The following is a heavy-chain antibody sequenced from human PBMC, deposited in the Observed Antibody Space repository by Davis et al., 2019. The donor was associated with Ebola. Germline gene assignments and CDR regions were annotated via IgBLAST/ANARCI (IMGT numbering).Heavy chain of an antibody. V-gene: IGHV1-2*04. CDR3: ARGFGIFGVVIMGDY. D-gene: IGHD3-3*01. J-gene: IGHJ4*02. CDR1: GYTFTGYY. Sequence: ASVQVSCKASGYTFTGYYMHWVRQAPGQGLEWMAWINPNSGGTNYAQKFPGWVTMTRDTSISTAYMELSRLRSDDTAVYYCARGFGIFGVVIMGDYWGQGTLVTVSS. CDR2: INPNSGGT.